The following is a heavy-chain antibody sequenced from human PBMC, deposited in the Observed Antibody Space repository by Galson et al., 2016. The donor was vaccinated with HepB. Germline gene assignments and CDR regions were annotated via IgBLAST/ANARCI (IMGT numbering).Heavy chain of an antibody. Sequence: SLRLSCAASGFIFKDYAMHCFRQAPGKGLKWVSSISWNSGSIGYADSVKGRFTISRDNGKNSLYLPMSSLRVEDAGVYYCARRPDTQRRIAGWGWGMDVWGQGTTVTVS. J-gene: IGHJ6*02. CDR2: ISWNSGSI. CDR3: ARRPDTQRRIAGWGWGMDV. V-gene: IGHV3-9*01. CDR1: GFIFKDYA. D-gene: IGHD6-19*01.